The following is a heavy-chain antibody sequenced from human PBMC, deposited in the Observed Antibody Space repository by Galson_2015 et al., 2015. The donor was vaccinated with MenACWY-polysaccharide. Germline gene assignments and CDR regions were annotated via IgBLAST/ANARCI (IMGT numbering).Heavy chain of an antibody. CDR3: AKKPSGSRFYFDY. Sequence: SLRLSCAASGFTFNSCGMHWVRQAPGKGLEWVAFTRYDGSNEYYGDSVKGRFTTSRDNSKNTLYLQMNSLRAEDTAVYYCAKKPSGSRFYFDYWGQGTLVTVSS. J-gene: IGHJ4*02. CDR2: TRYDGSNE. CDR1: GFTFNSCG. V-gene: IGHV3-30*02. D-gene: IGHD6-6*01.